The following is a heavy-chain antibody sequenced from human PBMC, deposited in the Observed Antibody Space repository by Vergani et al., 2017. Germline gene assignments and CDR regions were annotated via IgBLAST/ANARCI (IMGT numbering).Heavy chain of an antibody. CDR1: GDSVISTDYH. CDR3: ASKRGACRAAYCHSYDF. J-gene: IGHJ4*02. Sequence: QVQLQESGPGVVKPSETLSLTCTASGDSVISTDYHWGWIRQPPGKGLEWIGSMDYSGSTSYNPSLESRISISFETPKNQFSLRLTSVTAADTAVYYCASKRGACRAAYCHSYDFWGPGTLVGVSS. D-gene: IGHD2-15*01. CDR2: MDYSGST. V-gene: IGHV4-39*01.